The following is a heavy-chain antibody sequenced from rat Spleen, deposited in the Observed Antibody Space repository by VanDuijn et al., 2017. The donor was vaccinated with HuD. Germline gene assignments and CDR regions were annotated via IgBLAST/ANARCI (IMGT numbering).Heavy chain of an antibody. CDR2: INSAGST. D-gene: IGHD1-4*01. V-gene: IGHV3-3*01. Sequence: EVQLQESGPGLVKPSQSLSLTCSVTGHSITSGYRWNWIRKFPGNKLEWMGYINSAGSTDYNPSLKSRISITRDTSKNQFFLQVNSVTTEDTATYYCARYIPGYYVMDAWGQGASVTVSS. CDR1: GHSITSGYR. CDR3: ARYIPGYYVMDA. J-gene: IGHJ4*01.